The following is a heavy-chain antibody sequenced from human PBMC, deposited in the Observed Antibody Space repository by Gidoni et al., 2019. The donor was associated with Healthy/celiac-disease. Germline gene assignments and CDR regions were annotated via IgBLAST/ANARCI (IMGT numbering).Heavy chain of an antibody. V-gene: IGHV4-39*01. CDR3: ARLGSGWSYYFDY. J-gene: IGHJ4*02. D-gene: IGHD6-19*01. CDR1: GGSTSSNIYY. Sequence: QLHLQESRPGLAKPSETLSLTCTVSGGSTSSNIYYWAWIRPPPGKGLEWIGSIFHSGSTYYNPSLKSRVTMSVDTSKNQFSLKLSCVTAADTAVYYCARLGSGWSYYFDYWGQGTLVTVSS. CDR2: IFHSGST.